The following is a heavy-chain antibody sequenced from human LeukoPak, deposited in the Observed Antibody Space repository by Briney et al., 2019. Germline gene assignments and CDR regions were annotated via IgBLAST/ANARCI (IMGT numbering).Heavy chain of an antibody. CDR1: GFTFSSYS. V-gene: IGHV3-21*01. Sequence: GGSLRLSCAASGFTFSSYSMNWVRQAPGKGPEWVSSISSSSSYIYYADSVKGRFTISRDNAKNSLYLQMNSLRAEDTAVYYCARVKATVTHFDYWGQGTLVTVSS. CDR3: ARVKATVTHFDY. D-gene: IGHD4-17*01. CDR2: ISSSSSYI. J-gene: IGHJ4*02.